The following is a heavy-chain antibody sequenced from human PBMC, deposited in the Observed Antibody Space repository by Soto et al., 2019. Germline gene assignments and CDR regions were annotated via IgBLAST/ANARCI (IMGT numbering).Heavy chain of an antibody. CDR2: INPSAGNT. CDR1: GYTFTSWH. D-gene: IGHD3-22*01. V-gene: IGHV1-46*01. Sequence: ASVKVSCKASGYTFTSWHILWVRQAPGQGLEWMGIINPSAGNTNYAQKFQGRVSMTRDTSTSTVYLELSSLRSDDTAVYYCARARYYDSSGHPYFDYWGQGTLVTVSS. J-gene: IGHJ4*02. CDR3: ARARYYDSSGHPYFDY.